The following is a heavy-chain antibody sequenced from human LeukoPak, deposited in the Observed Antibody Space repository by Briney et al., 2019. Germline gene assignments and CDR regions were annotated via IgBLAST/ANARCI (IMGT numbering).Heavy chain of an antibody. J-gene: IGHJ4*02. CDR1: AYTFTSYG. V-gene: IGHV1-18*01. CDR3: ARDLERYYDLEGRSGY. D-gene: IGHD3-3*01. Sequence: WASVKVSCKASAYTFTSYGINWVRQAPGQGLEWMGRISAHNGNANYAQKFQGRVTMTTDTLATTAYMELRSLRSDDTAVYYCARDLERYYDLEGRSGYWGQGTLVTVSS. CDR2: ISAHNGNA.